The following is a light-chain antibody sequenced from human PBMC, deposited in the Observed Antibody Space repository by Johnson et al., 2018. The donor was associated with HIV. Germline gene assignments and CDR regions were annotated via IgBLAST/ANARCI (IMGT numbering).Light chain of an antibody. V-gene: IGLV1-51*02. J-gene: IGLJ1*01. CDR3: GAWDSSLNAYV. CDR1: SSNFGNDY. CDR2: KND. Sequence: QSVLTQPPSVSAAPGQKVTISCSTNSSNFGNDYVSWYQQLPGTAPKLLIYKNDKRPSGIPDRFFGSKSGTSATLDITGLQTGDEGDYYCGAWDSSLNAYVFGTGTKVTVL.